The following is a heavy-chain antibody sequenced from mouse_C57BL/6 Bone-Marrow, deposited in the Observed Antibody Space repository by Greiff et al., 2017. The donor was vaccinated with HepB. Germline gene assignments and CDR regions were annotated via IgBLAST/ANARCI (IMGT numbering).Heavy chain of an antibody. Sequence: QVQLQQSGAELVRPGASVTLSCKASGYTFTDYEMHWVKQTPVHGLEWIGAIDPETGGTAYNQKFKGKAILTADKSSSTAYMELRSLTSEDSAVYYCTREEKLGRDYWGQGTTLTVSS. J-gene: IGHJ2*01. CDR2: IDPETGGT. CDR3: TREEKLGRDY. D-gene: IGHD4-1*01. CDR1: GYTFTDYE. V-gene: IGHV1-15*01.